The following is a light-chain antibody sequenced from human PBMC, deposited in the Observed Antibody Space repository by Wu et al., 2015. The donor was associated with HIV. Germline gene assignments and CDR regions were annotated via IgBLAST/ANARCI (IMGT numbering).Light chain of an antibody. CDR1: QSVSGTF. Sequence: EIVLTQSPGTLSLSPGERATLSCRASQSVSGTFLAWYQQKPGQPPRLLIYGASSRATGVPDRFSGSGSGTEFTLTISSMQSEDFAVYYCQQYNNWPPWTFGQGTKVEIK. J-gene: IGKJ1*01. CDR3: QQYNNWPPWT. V-gene: IGKV3-20*01. CDR2: GAS.